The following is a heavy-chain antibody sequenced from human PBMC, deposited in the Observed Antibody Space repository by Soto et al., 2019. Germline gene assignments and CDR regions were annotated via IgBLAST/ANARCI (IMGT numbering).Heavy chain of an antibody. CDR1: GFTFSSYA. V-gene: IGHV3-30-3*01. CDR3: AVVPPPRAFDI. CDR2: ISYDGSNK. J-gene: IGHJ3*02. Sequence: GGSLRLSCAASGFTFSSYAMHWVRQAPGKGLEWVAAISYDGSNKYYADSVKGRFTISRDNSKNTLYLQMNSLRAEDTAVYYCAVVPPPRAFDIWGQGTMVTVS. D-gene: IGHD2-15*01.